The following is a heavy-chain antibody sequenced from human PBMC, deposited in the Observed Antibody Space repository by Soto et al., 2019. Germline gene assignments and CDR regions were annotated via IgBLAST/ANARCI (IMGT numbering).Heavy chain of an antibody. V-gene: IGHV3-30-3*01. D-gene: IGHD1-7*01. CDR1: GFTFSSYA. J-gene: IGHJ6*02. CDR3: ARDSRTGTTAYYYYGMDV. CDR2: ISYDGSNK. Sequence: GSLRLSCAASGFTFSSYAMHWVRQAPGKGLGWVAVISYDGSNKYYADSVKGRFTISRDNSKNTLYLQMNSLRAEDTAVYYCARDSRTGTTAYYYYGMDVWGQGTTVTVSS.